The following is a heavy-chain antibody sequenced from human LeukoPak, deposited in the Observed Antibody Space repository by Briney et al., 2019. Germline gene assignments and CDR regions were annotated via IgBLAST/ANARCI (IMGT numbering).Heavy chain of an antibody. CDR2: ISGSGGST. J-gene: IGHJ4*02. D-gene: IGHD6-19*01. Sequence: GGSLRLSCAASGFTFSSYAMSWVRQAPGKGLEWVSAISGSGGSTYYADSVKGRFTISRDNSKNTLYLQMDSLRAEDTAVYYCAKTDSGGWYYFDYWGQGTLVTVSS. V-gene: IGHV3-23*01. CDR1: GFTFSSYA. CDR3: AKTDSGGWYYFDY.